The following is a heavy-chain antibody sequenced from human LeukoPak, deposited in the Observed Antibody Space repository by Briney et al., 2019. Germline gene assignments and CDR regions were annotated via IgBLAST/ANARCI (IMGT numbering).Heavy chain of an antibody. CDR1: GYTFTSYY. V-gene: IGHV1-46*01. D-gene: IGHD2-2*01. J-gene: IGHJ5*02. Sequence: GASVKVSCKASGYTFTSYYMHWVRQAPGQGLEWMGLINPSGTNTNYAQKFRGRVTMTRDTSTSTVYMDLSSLRSEDTAVYYCARDPYLGYCSSTSCDNWFDPWGQGTLVTVSS. CDR3: ARDPYLGYCSSTSCDNWFDP. CDR2: INPSGTNT.